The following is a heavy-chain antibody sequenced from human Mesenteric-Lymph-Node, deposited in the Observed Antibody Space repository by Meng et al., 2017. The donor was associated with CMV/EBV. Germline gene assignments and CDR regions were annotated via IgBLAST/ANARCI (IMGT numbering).Heavy chain of an antibody. Sequence: GGSLKLSCATSGFTFSDYAMSWVRQAPGKGLEWVSAITGSGTITYYADSVKGRFTISRDNSKNTLYLQMNSLRAEDTAVYYCARYSSSARFDYWGQGTLVTVSS. V-gene: IGHV3-23*01. CDR1: GFTFSDYA. CDR2: ITGSGTIT. D-gene: IGHD6-6*01. CDR3: ARYSSSARFDY. J-gene: IGHJ4*02.